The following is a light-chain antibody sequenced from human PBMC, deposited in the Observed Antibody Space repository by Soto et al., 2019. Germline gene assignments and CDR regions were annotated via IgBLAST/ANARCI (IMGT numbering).Light chain of an antibody. J-gene: IGKJ4*01. V-gene: IGKV2-28*01. Sequence: DIVMTQSPLSLPVTPGEPASISCRSSQSLLQTNGNTYLDWFLQKPGQSPQLLISLATNRASGVPDRFSGSGSGTDFTLKISRAEAEDIGVYYCMQALQTPFTFGGGTKVDI. CDR2: LAT. CDR1: QSLLQTNGNTY. CDR3: MQALQTPFT.